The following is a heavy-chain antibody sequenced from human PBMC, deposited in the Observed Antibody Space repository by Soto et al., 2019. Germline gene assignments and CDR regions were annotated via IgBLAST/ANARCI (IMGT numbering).Heavy chain of an antibody. Sequence: QVQLVQSGAEVKKPGSSVKVSCKASGGTFSSYTISWVRQAPGQGLEWMGRIIPILGIANYAQKFQGRVTITADKSRSTAYMELRSLRSEDTAVYYCARNRKVGATLNWFDPWGQGTLVTVSS. J-gene: IGHJ5*02. D-gene: IGHD1-26*01. CDR3: ARNRKVGATLNWFDP. CDR2: IIPILGIA. V-gene: IGHV1-69*02. CDR1: GGTFSSYT.